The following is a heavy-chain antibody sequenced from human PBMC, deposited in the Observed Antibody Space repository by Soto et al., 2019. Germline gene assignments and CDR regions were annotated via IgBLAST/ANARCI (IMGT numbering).Heavy chain of an antibody. V-gene: IGHV1-24*01. J-gene: IGHJ6*02. CDR1: GYTLTELS. D-gene: IGHD2-15*01. CDR3: ATSSESSSYYYYGMDV. Sequence: ASVKVSCKVSGYTLTELSMHWVRQAPGKGLEWMGGFDPEDGETIYAQKFQGRVTMTEDTSTDTAYMELSSLRSEDTALYYCATSSESSSYYYYGMDVWGQGTTVTVSS. CDR2: FDPEDGET.